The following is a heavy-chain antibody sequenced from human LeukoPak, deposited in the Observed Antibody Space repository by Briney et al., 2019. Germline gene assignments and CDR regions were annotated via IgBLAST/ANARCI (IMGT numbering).Heavy chain of an antibody. CDR2: IYTSGST. D-gene: IGHD4-17*01. J-gene: IGHJ5*02. CDR1: GGSISSYY. Sequence: SETLSLTCTVSGGSISSYYWSWIRQPAGKGLEWIGRIYTSGSTNYNPSLKSRVTISVDTSKNQFSLKLSSVTAADTAVYYCARLRPNDDGDYSWFDPWGLGTLVTVSS. V-gene: IGHV4-4*07. CDR3: ARLRPNDDGDYSWFDP.